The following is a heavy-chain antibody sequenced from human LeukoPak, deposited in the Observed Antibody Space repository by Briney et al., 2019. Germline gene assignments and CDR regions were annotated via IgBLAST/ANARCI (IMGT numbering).Heavy chain of an antibody. J-gene: IGHJ4*02. D-gene: IGHD3-22*01. CDR3: AKKDGHYYDTSGYRGSSFDH. V-gene: IGHV3-23*01. CDR1: GFTFDSYA. Sequence: GGSLRLSCAASGFTFDSYAMSWVRQAPGKGLEWVSAISISGGSTDYADSVKGRFTISRDNSKNTLYLQMNSLRAEDTALYYCAKKDGHYYDTSGYRGSSFDHLGQGTLVTVSS. CDR2: ISISGGST.